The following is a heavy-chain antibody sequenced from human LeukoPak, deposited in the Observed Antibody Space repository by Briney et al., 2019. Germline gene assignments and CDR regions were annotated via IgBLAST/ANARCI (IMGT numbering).Heavy chain of an antibody. CDR2: IRRKSSGGTT. CDR1: GFTFGDCS. D-gene: IGHD3-3*01. J-gene: IGHJ4*02. CDR3: TGSGYYDFWSGTR. V-gene: IGHV3-49*04. Sequence: GGSLRLSCTGSGFTFGDCSMTWVRQAPGKGLEWVGFIRRKSSGGTTEYAPSVKDRFTISRGDSKNIAYLQMNNLKTEDTGVYYCTGSGYYDFWSGTRWGQGTLVVVSS.